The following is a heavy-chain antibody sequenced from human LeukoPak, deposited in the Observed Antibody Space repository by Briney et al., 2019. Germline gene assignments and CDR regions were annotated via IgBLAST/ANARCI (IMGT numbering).Heavy chain of an antibody. V-gene: IGHV3-21*01. D-gene: IGHD3-22*01. CDR2: ISSSSYI. CDR3: ARVDSSGYSVY. J-gene: IGHJ4*02. Sequence: GGSLRLSCAASGFTFSSYSMNWVRQAPGKGLEWVSSISSSSYIYYADSVKGRFTISRDNAKNSLYLQMNSLRAEDTAVYYCARVDSSGYSVYWGQGTLVTVSS. CDR1: GFTFSSYS.